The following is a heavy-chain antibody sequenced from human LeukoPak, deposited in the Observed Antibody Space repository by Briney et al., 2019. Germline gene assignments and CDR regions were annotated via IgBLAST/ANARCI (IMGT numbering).Heavy chain of an antibody. CDR3: ARDRGIAVAGRDY. D-gene: IGHD6-19*01. V-gene: IGHV1-8*01. Sequence: ASVKVSCKASGYTFTTYDINWVRQATGQGLEWMGWMNPNSGNTGYAQKFQGRVTMTRNTSMSTAYMELNSLRSEDTAVYYCARDRGIAVAGRDYWGQGTLVTVSS. CDR1: GYTFTTYD. J-gene: IGHJ4*02. CDR2: MNPNSGNT.